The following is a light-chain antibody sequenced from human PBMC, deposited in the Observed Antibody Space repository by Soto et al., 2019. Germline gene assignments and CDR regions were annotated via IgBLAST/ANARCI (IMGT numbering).Light chain of an antibody. J-gene: IGLJ2*01. Sequence: QSALTQPASVSGSPGQSITISCTGTSSDVGGYNYVSWYQQHPGKAPKLMIYEVISRPSGVSNRFSGSKSGNTASLTISGLQAEDEADYYCSSYTSSSTFVVFGGGTQLTVL. CDR2: EVI. CDR1: SSDVGGYNY. CDR3: SSYTSSSTFVV. V-gene: IGLV2-14*01.